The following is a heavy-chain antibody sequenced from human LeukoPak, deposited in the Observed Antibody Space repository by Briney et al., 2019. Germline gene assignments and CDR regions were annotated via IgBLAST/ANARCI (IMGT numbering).Heavy chain of an antibody. CDR3: AKRRSDSSGYHFDD. V-gene: IGHV3-23*01. CDR1: GFTFRNYD. CDR2: VSGSGVGT. J-gene: IGHJ4*02. D-gene: IGHD3-22*01. Sequence: PGGSLRLSCAASGFTFRNYDMNWVRQAPGKGLEWVSTVSGSGVGTYYADSVKGRFTISRDNSKNTLYMQMYSLRAEDTAVYYCAKRRSDSSGYHFDDWGQGTLVTVSS.